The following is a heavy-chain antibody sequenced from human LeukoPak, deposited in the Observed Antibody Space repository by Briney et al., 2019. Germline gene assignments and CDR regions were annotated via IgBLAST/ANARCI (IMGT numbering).Heavy chain of an antibody. CDR2: RYFSENT. D-gene: IGHD1-26*01. Sequence: SETLSLTCSISGGSISSSNDYWGWIRQPPGKGLKWIGSRYFSENTYYNPSLKSRVTISVDTSKNQFSLILSSVTAADTAVYCCARGRRGSYFQDYWGQGTLVTVSS. CDR1: GGSISSSNDY. CDR3: ARGRRGSYFQDY. V-gene: IGHV4-39*07. J-gene: IGHJ4*02.